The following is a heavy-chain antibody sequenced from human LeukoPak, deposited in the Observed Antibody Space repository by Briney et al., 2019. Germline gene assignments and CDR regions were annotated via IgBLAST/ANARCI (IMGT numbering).Heavy chain of an antibody. J-gene: IGHJ6*02. Sequence: SVKVSCKASGGTFSSYAISWVRQAPGQGLEWMGRIIPILGIANYAQKFQGRVTITADKSTSTAYMELSSLRSEDTAMYYCDVKYQDYYYGMDVWSQGTTVTVSS. CDR1: GGTFSSYA. CDR3: DVKYQDYYYGMDV. V-gene: IGHV1-69*04. D-gene: IGHD2-2*01. CDR2: IIPILGIA.